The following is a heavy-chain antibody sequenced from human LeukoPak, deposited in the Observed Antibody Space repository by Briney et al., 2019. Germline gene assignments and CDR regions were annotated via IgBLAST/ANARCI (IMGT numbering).Heavy chain of an antibody. D-gene: IGHD6-19*01. CDR2: IYWDDDK. Sequence: SGPTLVKPTQTLTLTSTFSGFSLSTSGVGVGWIRQPPGKAPEWLALIYWDDDKRYSPSLKSRLTITKDTSKNQVVLTMTNVDPLDTATYYCANRRGTSGWSEGYFDYWGQGTLVTVSS. CDR3: ANRRGTSGWSEGYFDY. CDR1: GFSLSTSGVG. J-gene: IGHJ4*02. V-gene: IGHV2-5*02.